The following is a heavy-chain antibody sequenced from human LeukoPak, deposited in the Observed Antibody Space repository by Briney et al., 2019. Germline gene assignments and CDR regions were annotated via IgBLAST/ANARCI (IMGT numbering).Heavy chain of an antibody. J-gene: IGHJ4*02. D-gene: IGHD5-12*01. V-gene: IGHV1-69*13. CDR2: IIPIFGTA. CDR3: ARGDSAYDLFGHIDY. Sequence: TVKVSCKASGGTFSNYAISWVRQAPGQGLEWMGGIIPIFGTANYAQKFQGRVTITADESTSTAYMELSSLRSEDTAVYYCARGDSAYDLFGHIDYWGQGTLVTVSS. CDR1: GGTFSNYA.